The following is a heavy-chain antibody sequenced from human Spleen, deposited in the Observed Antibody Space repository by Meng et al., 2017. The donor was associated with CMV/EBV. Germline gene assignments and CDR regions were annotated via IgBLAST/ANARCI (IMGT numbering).Heavy chain of an antibody. CDR3: ARRAGVGAAFDY. V-gene: IGHV6-1*01. Sequence: HPSVSGLLEPSQTLSLTCACSGDSVSSKIAAWTWIRQSPSRGLEWLGRTYYRSKCYNVYEVSVKSRITINPDTSKNQFSLQLNSVTPEDTAVYYCARRAGVGAAFDYWGQGTLVTVSS. J-gene: IGHJ4*02. CDR1: GDSVSSKIAA. D-gene: IGHD3-10*01. CDR2: TYYRSKCYN.